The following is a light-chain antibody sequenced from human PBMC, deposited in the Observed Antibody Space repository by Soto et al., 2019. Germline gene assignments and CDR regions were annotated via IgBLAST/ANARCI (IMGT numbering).Light chain of an antibody. V-gene: IGKV3-20*01. Sequence: EIVLTQSPGTLSLSPGERANLSCRASQSVSSSYLAWYQQKPGQAPRLIIYGASSRATGIPDRFSGSGYGTDFNLTISSLQTEDFATYYCQQSYSTPLTFGGGTKVDIK. CDR1: QSVSSSY. J-gene: IGKJ4*01. CDR3: QQSYSTPLT. CDR2: GAS.